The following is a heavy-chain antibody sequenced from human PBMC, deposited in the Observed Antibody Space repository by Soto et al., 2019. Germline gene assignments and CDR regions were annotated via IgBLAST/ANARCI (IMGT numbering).Heavy chain of an antibody. CDR1: GYTFTNYG. D-gene: IGHD4-4*01. CDR2: INADYGNT. V-gene: IGHV1-18*04. CDR3: ARKSLSNFNWFDP. Sequence: ASVKVSCNASGYTFTNYGITWVRQAPGQGLEWMGWINADYGNTNYEQKFQGRVTMTTDTSTNTAYMELRSLRSDDTAVYYCARKSLSNFNWFDPWGHGTLVTVS. J-gene: IGHJ5*02.